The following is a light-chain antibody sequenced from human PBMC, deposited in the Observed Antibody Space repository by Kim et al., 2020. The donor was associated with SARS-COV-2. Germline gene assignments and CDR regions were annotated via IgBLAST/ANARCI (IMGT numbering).Light chain of an antibody. CDR3: QQYNSYSS. Sequence: IQMTQSPSTLSASVGESVNITCRASQNIVTWLAWYQQRPGKAPKILIYQASTLASGVPSRITGSGSGTEFTLTIRSLQPDDFGTYHCQQYNSYSSFGQGTKLEI. V-gene: IGKV1-5*03. CDR1: QNIVTW. CDR2: QAS. J-gene: IGKJ2*03.